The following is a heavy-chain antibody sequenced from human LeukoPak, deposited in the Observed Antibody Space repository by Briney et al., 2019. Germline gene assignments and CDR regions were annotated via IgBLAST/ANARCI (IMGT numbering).Heavy chain of an antibody. D-gene: IGHD6-6*01. V-gene: IGHV3-23*01. CDR1: GFTFSSYA. CDR2: ISGSGGST. Sequence: GGSLRLSCAASGFTFSSYAMSWVRQALGKGLEWVSAISGSGGSTYYADSVKGRFTISRDNSKNTLYLQMSSLRAEDTAVYYCAKDYIAARRYYYYYMDVWGKGTTVTVSS. J-gene: IGHJ6*03. CDR3: AKDYIAARRYYYYYMDV.